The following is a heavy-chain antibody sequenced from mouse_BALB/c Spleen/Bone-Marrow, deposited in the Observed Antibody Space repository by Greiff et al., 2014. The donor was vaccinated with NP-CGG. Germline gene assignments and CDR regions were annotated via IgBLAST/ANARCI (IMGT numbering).Heavy chain of an antibody. CDR2: ISDGGTYT. J-gene: IGHJ4*01. CDR1: GFTFSDFY. CDR3: ARSGERYGAMDY. Sequence: EVKLVESGGGLVKPGGSLKLSCAASGFTFSDFYMFWFRQTPEKRLEWVATISDGGTYTYYPDSVKGRFTISRDNAKNNLYLQMSSLKSEDTAICYCARSGERYGAMDYWGQGTSVTVSS. V-gene: IGHV5-4*02. D-gene: IGHD1-1*02.